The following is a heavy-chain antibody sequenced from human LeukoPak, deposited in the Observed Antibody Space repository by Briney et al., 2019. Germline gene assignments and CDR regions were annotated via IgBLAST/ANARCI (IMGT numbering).Heavy chain of an antibody. CDR3: AKNLRYTGSWQYDY. V-gene: IGHV3-23*01. Sequence: PGGSLRLSCAASGYIFSSYAMTWVRQAPGEGLEWVSVISASAGTTYYADSVKGRFTISRDNSKNTLYLQVNGLTAEDTAIYYCAKNLRYTGSWQYDYWGQGTLVTVSS. J-gene: IGHJ4*02. D-gene: IGHD1-26*01. CDR2: ISASAGTT. CDR1: GYIFSSYA.